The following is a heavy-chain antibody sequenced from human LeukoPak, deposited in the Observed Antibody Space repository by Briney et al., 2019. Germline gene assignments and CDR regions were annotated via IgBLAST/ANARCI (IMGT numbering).Heavy chain of an antibody. Sequence: GGSLRLSCAASGFTFSSYSMNWVRQAPGKGLEWVSSISSSSSYIYYADSVKGRFTISRDNAKNSLYLQMNSLRAEDTAVYYCARDLIDYGGNLYYFDYWGQGTLVTVSS. D-gene: IGHD4-23*01. CDR1: GFTFSSYS. V-gene: IGHV3-21*01. J-gene: IGHJ4*02. CDR3: ARDLIDYGGNLYYFDY. CDR2: ISSSSSYI.